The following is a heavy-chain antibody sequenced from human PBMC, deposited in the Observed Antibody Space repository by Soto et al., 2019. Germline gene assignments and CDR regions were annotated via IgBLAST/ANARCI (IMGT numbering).Heavy chain of an antibody. CDR1: GYTFTSCY. CDR3: AREYCSGGSCYSYGMDV. D-gene: IGHD2-15*01. J-gene: IGHJ6*02. V-gene: IGHV1-46*01. CDR2: INPSGGST. Sequence: ASVKVSCKASGYTFTSCYMHWVRQAPGQGLEWMGIINPSGGSTSYAQKFQGRVTMTRDTSTSTVYMELSSLRSEDTAVYYCAREYCSGGSCYSYGMDVWGPGTTVTVSS.